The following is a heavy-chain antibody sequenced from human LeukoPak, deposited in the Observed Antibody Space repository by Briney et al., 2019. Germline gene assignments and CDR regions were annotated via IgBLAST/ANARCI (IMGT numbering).Heavy chain of an antibody. CDR3: ARETSSEIIGGMDV. V-gene: IGHV3-30*03. D-gene: IGHD3-22*01. Sequence: GRSLRLSCAASGFTFSSYGMHWVRQAPGKGLEWVAVISYDGSNKYYADSVRGRFTISRDNFKKTCYLQMDSLRVEDTAVYYCARETSSEIIGGMDVRGQGTTVTVTS. CDR2: ISYDGSNK. J-gene: IGHJ6*02. CDR1: GFTFSSYG.